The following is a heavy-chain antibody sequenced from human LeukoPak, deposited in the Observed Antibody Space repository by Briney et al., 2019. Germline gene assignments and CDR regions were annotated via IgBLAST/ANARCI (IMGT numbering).Heavy chain of an antibody. J-gene: IGHJ4*02. CDR3: ARDPMQGYSSSWYYFDY. CDR1: GYTFTSYG. Sequence: VASVKVSCKASGYTFTSYGISWVRQAPGQGLEWVGWISAYNGNTNYAQKLQGRVTMTTDTSTSTAYMELRSLRSDDTAVYYCARDPMQGYSSSWYYFDYWGQGTLVTVSS. V-gene: IGHV1-18*01. D-gene: IGHD6-13*01. CDR2: ISAYNGNT.